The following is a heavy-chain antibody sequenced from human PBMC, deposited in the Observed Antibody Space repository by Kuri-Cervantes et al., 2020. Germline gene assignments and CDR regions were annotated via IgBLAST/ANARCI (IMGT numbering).Heavy chain of an antibody. Sequence: GESLKISCAASGFTFRSFWMSWVRQGPGKGLEWVANIKQDGSEKYYVDIVKGRFTISRDNAKNSVYLQMDSLRVDDTGVYYCARGRRGLDYWGQGTLVTVSS. V-gene: IGHV3-7*01. J-gene: IGHJ4*02. CDR1: GFTFRSFW. CDR2: IKQDGSEK. CDR3: ARGRRGLDY. D-gene: IGHD3-10*01.